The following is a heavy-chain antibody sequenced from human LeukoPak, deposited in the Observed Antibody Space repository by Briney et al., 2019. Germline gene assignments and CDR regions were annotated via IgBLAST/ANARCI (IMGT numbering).Heavy chain of an antibody. V-gene: IGHV3-30-3*01. CDR3: ARDQALYYYYYDMDV. CDR2: ISYDGSNK. J-gene: IGHJ6*02. CDR1: GFTFSSYA. Sequence: GSLRLSCAASGFTFSSYAMHWVRQAPGKGLEWVAVISYDGSNKYYADSVKGRFTISRDNSKNTLYLQMNSLRAEDTAVYYCARDQALYYYYYDMDVWGQGTTVTVSS.